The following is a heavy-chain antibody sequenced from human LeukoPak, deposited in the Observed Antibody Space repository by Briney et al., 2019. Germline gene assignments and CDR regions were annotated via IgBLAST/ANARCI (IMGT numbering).Heavy chain of an antibody. Sequence: SVKVSCKASGGTFSSYAISWVRQAPGQGLEWMGGIIPIFGTANYAQKFQGRVTITADESTSTAYMELSSLRSEDTAVYYCARETRAAMVQSAFDIWGQGTMVTVSS. CDR3: ARETRAAMVQSAFDI. D-gene: IGHD5-18*01. V-gene: IGHV1-69*13. CDR2: IIPIFGTA. J-gene: IGHJ3*02. CDR1: GGTFSSYA.